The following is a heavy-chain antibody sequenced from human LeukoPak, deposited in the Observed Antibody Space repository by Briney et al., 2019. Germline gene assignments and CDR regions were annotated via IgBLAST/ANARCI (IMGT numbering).Heavy chain of an antibody. D-gene: IGHD2-2*01. J-gene: IGHJ6*02. CDR3: ARDSIPTYCSSTSCYYYYYGMDV. CDR1: GYTFTGYY. CDR2: INPNSGGT. Sequence: GASVKVSCKASGYTFTGYYMHWVRQAPGQGLEWMGWINPNSGGTNYAQKLQGRVTMTTDTSTSTAYMEPRSLRSDDTAVYYCARDSIPTYCSSTSCYYYYYGMDVWGQGTTVTVPS. V-gene: IGHV1-2*02.